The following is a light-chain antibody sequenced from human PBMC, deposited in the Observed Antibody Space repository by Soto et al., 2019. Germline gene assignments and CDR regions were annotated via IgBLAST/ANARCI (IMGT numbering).Light chain of an antibody. CDR1: QSISSW. V-gene: IGKV1-5*03. J-gene: IGKJ1*01. Sequence: DIQMNQSPSTLSASVGDRVTITCRASQSISSWLAWYQQKPGKAPKLLIYKASSLESGVPSRFSGSGSGTEFTLTISSLQPDDFATYYCQQYNSYWTVGQGTKVDIK. CDR3: QQYNSYWT. CDR2: KAS.